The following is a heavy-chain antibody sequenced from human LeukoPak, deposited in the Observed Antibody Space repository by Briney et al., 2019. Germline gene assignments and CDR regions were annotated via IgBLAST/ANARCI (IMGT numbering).Heavy chain of an antibody. D-gene: IGHD3-22*01. CDR1: GFTFSSYG. V-gene: IGHV3-30*18. CDR3: AKVHYYDSSGYYERYYFDY. Sequence: GGSLRLSCAASGFTFSSYGMHWVRQAPGKGLEWVAVISYDGSNKYYADSVKGRFTISRDNSKNTLYLQMNSLRAEDTAVYYCAKVHYYDSSGYYERYYFDYRGQGTLVTVSS. J-gene: IGHJ4*02. CDR2: ISYDGSNK.